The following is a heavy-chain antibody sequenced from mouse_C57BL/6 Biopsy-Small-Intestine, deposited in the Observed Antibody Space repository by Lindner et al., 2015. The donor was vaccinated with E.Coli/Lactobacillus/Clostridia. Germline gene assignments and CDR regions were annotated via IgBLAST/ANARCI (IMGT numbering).Heavy chain of an antibody. V-gene: IGHV1-20*01. CDR1: GYSFTGYF. CDR3: ASYYGNWFAY. J-gene: IGHJ3*01. D-gene: IGHD2-1*01. Sequence: VQLQESGPELVKPGDSVKISCKASGYSFTGYFMNWVMQSHGKSLEWIGRINPYNGDTFYNQKFKGKATLTVDKSSSTAHMELRSLTSEDTAVYYCASYYGNWFAYWGQGTLVTVSA. CDR2: INPYNGDT.